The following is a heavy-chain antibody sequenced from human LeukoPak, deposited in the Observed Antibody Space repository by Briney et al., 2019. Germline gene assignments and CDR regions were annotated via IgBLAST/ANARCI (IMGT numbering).Heavy chain of an antibody. CDR3: ARVLEVGATPLGY. J-gene: IGHJ4*02. Sequence: GRCLRLSCAASGFTFSSYAMHWVRQAPGKGLEWVAVISYDGSNKYYADSVKGRFTISRDNSKNTLYLQMNSLRAEDTAVYYCARVLEVGATPLGYWGQGTLVTVSS. CDR2: ISYDGSNK. D-gene: IGHD1-26*01. CDR1: GFTFSSYA. V-gene: IGHV3-30-3*01.